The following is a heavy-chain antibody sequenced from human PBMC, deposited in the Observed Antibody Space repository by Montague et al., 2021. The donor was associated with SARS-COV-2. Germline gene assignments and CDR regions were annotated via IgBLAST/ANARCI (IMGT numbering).Heavy chain of an antibody. J-gene: IGHJ4*02. CDR3: AKNFPGQFYFDD. CDR1: GFTFSTYA. Sequence: SLRLSCAASGFTFSTYAMNWVRQAPGKGLEWVSGISSGGNKHHXXXVEGRFTISRDDSRNTLYLQMHSLRAEDTAMYYCAKNFPGQFYFDDWGQGTLVAVSS. V-gene: IGHV3-23*01. D-gene: IGHD2/OR15-2a*01. CDR2: ISSGGNK.